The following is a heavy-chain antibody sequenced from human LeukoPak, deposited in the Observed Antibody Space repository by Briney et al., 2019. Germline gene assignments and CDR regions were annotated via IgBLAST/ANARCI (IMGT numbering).Heavy chain of an antibody. Sequence: PGGSLRLSCAASGFTFSSYGMHWVRQAPGKGLEWVAFIRYDGSNKYYADSVKGRFTISRDNSKNTLYLQMNSLRAEDTAVYYCAKDSQLRYFDWLRVGAFDIWGQGTMVTVSS. CDR2: IRYDGSNK. D-gene: IGHD3-9*01. J-gene: IGHJ3*02. V-gene: IGHV3-30*02. CDR1: GFTFSSYG. CDR3: AKDSQLRYFDWLRVGAFDI.